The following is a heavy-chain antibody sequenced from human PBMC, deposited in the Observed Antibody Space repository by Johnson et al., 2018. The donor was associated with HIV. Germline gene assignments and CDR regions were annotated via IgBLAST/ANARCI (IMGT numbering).Heavy chain of an antibody. Sequence: VQLVESGGGLVQPGGSLRLSCAASGLTISDNYMSWVRQAPGKGLEWVAVLYSGGDIYYADSGKGRLHISTEDAKNTLHLQMNSLKTDDTAVYYCAKAVTGEGAFDIWGQGTMVTVSS. CDR1: GLTISDNY. CDR2: LYSGGDI. J-gene: IGHJ3*02. CDR3: AKAVTGEGAFDI. V-gene: IGHV3-66*01. D-gene: IGHD7-27*01.